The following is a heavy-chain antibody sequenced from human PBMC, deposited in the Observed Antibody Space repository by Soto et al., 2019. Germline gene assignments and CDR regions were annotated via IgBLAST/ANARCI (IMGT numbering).Heavy chain of an antibody. J-gene: IGHJ2*01. V-gene: IGHV4-30-4*01. CDR3: AREGGSGSTDWYFNV. CDR1: GGSISSGDYY. D-gene: IGHD1-26*01. Sequence: SETLSLTCTVSGGSISSGDYYWSWIRQPPGKGLEWIGYIYYRGGTFYNPSLENRLTISMDNSKNLCSLKLTSMTAADTAVYYCAREGGSGSTDWYFNVWGRGTLVTVSS. CDR2: IYYRGGT.